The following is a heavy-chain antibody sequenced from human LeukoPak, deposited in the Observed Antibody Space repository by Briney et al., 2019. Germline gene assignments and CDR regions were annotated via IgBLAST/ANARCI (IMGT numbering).Heavy chain of an antibody. D-gene: IGHD2-21*02. Sequence: GGSLRLSCAASGFTFSSYGMHWVRQAPGKGLEWVAVISYDGSNKYYADSVKGRFTISRDNTKNSLYLQMNSLRAEDTALYYCVGKVTLDLYYYYMDVWGKGTTVTVSS. J-gene: IGHJ6*03. CDR2: ISYDGSNK. CDR3: VGKVTLDLYYYYMDV. CDR1: GFTFSSYG. V-gene: IGHV3-30*03.